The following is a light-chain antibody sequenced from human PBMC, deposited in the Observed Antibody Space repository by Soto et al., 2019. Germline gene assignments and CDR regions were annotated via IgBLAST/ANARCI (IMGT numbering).Light chain of an antibody. Sequence: EVELTQSPDILSVSPGETATLSCRASQSVRSNLAWYQQKPGQAPRLLIYGASTRATGIPARFSGSGSGREFTLTISSLQSEDFAVYYCQQRSNWPPLYTFGQGTKLEIK. CDR3: QQRSNWPPLYT. CDR1: QSVRSN. J-gene: IGKJ2*01. CDR2: GAS. V-gene: IGKV3-15*01.